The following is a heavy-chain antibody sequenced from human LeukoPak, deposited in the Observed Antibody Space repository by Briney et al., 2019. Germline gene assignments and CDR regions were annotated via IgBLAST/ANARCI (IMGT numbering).Heavy chain of an antibody. CDR3: AREGS. J-gene: IGHJ5*02. CDR1: GFAFSSNY. Sequence: GGSLRLSCAVSGFAFSSNYMTWVRQAPGKGLEWVSVIHTTSATHYADSVKGRFTISRDNSNNTLYLQMKSLRVEDTAIYYCAREGSWGRGTLVTVSS. CDR2: IHTTSAT. V-gene: IGHV3-66*01.